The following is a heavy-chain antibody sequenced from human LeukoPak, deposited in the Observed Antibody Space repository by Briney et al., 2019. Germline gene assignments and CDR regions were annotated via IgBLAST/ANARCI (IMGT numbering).Heavy chain of an antibody. CDR1: GGSFSGYY. J-gene: IGHJ4*02. D-gene: IGHD3-10*01. V-gene: IGHV4-34*01. CDR3: ARGRPLALVVRVYYFDY. Sequence: SETLSLTCAVYGGSFSGYYWSWIHQPPGKGLEWIGEINHSGSTNYNPSLKSRVTISVDTSKNQFSLKLSSVTAADTAVYYCARGRPLALVVRVYYFDYWGQGTLVTVSS. CDR2: INHSGST.